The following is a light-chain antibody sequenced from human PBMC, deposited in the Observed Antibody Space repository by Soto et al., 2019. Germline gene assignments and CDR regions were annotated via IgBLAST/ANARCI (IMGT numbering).Light chain of an antibody. CDR1: QSVSYY. Sequence: MLLTQSPGTLSLSPGDRATLSGRASQSVSYYLAWYQQKPGQAPRLLIYDASNRATGIPARFRGGGSGTDFTLTISSLEPEDFAVYYCQQRSNWPITFGQGTRLEIK. V-gene: IGKV3-11*01. CDR3: QQRSNWPIT. CDR2: DAS. J-gene: IGKJ5*01.